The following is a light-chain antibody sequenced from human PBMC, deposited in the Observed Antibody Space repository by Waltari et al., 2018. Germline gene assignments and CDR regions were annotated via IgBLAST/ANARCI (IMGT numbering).Light chain of an antibody. CDR1: QTISGR. Sequence: DVQMTQSPSFLSASVGDGVTITCRASQTISGRLAWYQQKPGAAPKLLIYKASNLDGGVPSRFSGSDSGAEFTLTISSLQPDDFATYYCQQYYSYPFTFGPGTKVDIK. V-gene: IGKV1-5*03. CDR3: QQYYSYPFT. CDR2: KAS. J-gene: IGKJ3*01.